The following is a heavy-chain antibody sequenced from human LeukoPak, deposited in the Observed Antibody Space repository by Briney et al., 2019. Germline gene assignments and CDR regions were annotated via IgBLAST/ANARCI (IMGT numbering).Heavy chain of an antibody. Sequence: GGSLRLSCAASGFTFSSYSMNWVRQAPGKGLEWVSSISSGSSYIYYADSVKGRFTISRDNAKNSLHLQMNSLRAEDTAVYYCARGTVVVVATTLDYWGQGTLVTVSS. V-gene: IGHV3-21*01. J-gene: IGHJ4*02. CDR1: GFTFSSYS. CDR3: ARGTVVVVATTLDY. CDR2: ISSGSSYI. D-gene: IGHD2-15*01.